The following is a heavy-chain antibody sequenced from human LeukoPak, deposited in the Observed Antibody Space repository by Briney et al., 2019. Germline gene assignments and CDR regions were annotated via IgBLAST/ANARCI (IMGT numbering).Heavy chain of an antibody. Sequence: GGSLRLSCAASGFTFSSYAMHWVRQAPGKGLEWVAVISYDGSNKYYADSVKGRFTISRDNSRNTLYLQMNSLRAEDTAVYYCARAVTTDIVATIGDYWGQGTLVTVSS. CDR2: ISYDGSNK. CDR3: ARAVTTDIVATIGDY. V-gene: IGHV3-30-3*01. CDR1: GFTFSSYA. J-gene: IGHJ4*02. D-gene: IGHD5-12*01.